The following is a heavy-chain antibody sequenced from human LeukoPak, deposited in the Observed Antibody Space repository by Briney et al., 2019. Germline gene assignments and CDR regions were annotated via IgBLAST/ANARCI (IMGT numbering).Heavy chain of an antibody. CDR1: GYSISSGYY. Sequence: PSETLSLTCTVSGYSISSGYYRDWIRQPPGKGLEWIGSIYHSGSPYYNSSLKSRVTISVDTSKNQFSLKLSSVTAADTAVYYCARDSIVVVPAAMGHWFDPWGQGTLVTVSS. CDR2: IYHSGSP. J-gene: IGHJ5*02. D-gene: IGHD2-2*01. V-gene: IGHV4-38-2*02. CDR3: ARDSIVVVPAAMGHWFDP.